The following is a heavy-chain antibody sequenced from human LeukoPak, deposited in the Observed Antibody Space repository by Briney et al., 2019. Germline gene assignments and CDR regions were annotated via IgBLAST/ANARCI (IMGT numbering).Heavy chain of an antibody. CDR1: GYSFTSYW. Sequence: GESLKISCKGSGYSFTSYWIGWVRQMPGKGLEWMGIIYPGDSETRYSPSFQGQVTISADKSISTAYLQWSSLKALDTAMYYCARQTPVDTAMVTSMDYWGQGTLVTVSS. D-gene: IGHD5-18*01. CDR3: ARQTPVDTAMVTSMDY. J-gene: IGHJ4*02. CDR2: IYPGDSET. V-gene: IGHV5-51*01.